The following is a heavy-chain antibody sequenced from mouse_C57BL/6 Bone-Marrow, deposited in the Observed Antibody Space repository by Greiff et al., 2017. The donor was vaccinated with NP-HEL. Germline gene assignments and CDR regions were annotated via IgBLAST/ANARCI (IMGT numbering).Heavy chain of an antibody. J-gene: IGHJ2*01. V-gene: IGHV5-15*01. Sequence: EVNVVESGGGLVQPGGSLKLSCAASGFTFSDYGMAWVRQAPRKGPEWVAFISNLAYSIYYADTVTGRFTISRENAKNTLYLEMSSLRSEDTAMYYCARPLNYYGSSPFDYWGQGTTLTVSS. CDR2: ISNLAYSI. D-gene: IGHD1-1*01. CDR3: ARPLNYYGSSPFDY. CDR1: GFTFSDYG.